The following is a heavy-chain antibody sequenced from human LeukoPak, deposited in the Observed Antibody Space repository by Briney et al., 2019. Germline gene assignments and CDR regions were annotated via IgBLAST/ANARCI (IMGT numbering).Heavy chain of an antibody. CDR3: ARDGFPLGYYFDY. J-gene: IGHJ4*02. CDR2: IIPIFGTA. V-gene: IGHV1-69*13. Sequence: SVKVSCKASGGTFSSYAISWVRQAPGQGLEWMGGIIPIFGTANYAQKFQGRVTITADESTSTAYMELSSLRSEDTAVYYYARDGFPLGYYFDYWGQGTLVTVSS. CDR1: GGTFSSYA. D-gene: IGHD3-22*01.